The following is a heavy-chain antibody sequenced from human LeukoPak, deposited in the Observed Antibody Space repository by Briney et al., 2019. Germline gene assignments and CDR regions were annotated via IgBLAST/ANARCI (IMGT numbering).Heavy chain of an antibody. CDR2: IWYDGSDK. V-gene: IGHV3-33*01. CDR3: ARAAAGGSNSFDI. Sequence: GRSLRLSCAASGFTFSNHAMHWVRQAPGKGLEWVAIIWYDGSDKYYADSVKGRFTISRGNSKNTLYLLMNSLRTADTAAYYCARAAAGGSNSFDIWGQGTMVTVSS. CDR1: GFTFSNHA. J-gene: IGHJ3*02. D-gene: IGHD6-13*01.